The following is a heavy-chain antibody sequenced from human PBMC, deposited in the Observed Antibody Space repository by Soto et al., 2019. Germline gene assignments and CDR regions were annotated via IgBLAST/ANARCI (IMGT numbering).Heavy chain of an antibody. D-gene: IGHD3-16*02. Sequence: ASVKVSCKASGYTFTSYGISWVRQAPGQGLEWMGWISAYNGNTNYAQKLQGRVTMTTDTSTSTAYMELRSLRSDDTAVYYCARHHDYDYVWGSYRPYYWGQGTLVTVPQ. CDR2: ISAYNGNT. CDR3: ARHHDYDYVWGSYRPYY. V-gene: IGHV1-18*01. CDR1: GYTFTSYG. J-gene: IGHJ4*02.